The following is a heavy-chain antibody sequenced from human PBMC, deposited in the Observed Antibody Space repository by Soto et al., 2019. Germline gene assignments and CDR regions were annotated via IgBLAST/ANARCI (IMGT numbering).Heavy chain of an antibody. V-gene: IGHV3-9*01. CDR3: AKGRGALTVVSNWFDP. J-gene: IGHJ5*02. D-gene: IGHD3-22*01. CDR1: GFTFEDHA. Sequence: LRLSCAAIGFTFEDHAMHWIRQVPGKGLEWVAGINWNSGITGYADSVKGRFTISRDNANNSLHLEMNSLKTEDTAFYYCAKGRGALTVVSNWFDPWGQGTLVTVSS. CDR2: INWNSGIT.